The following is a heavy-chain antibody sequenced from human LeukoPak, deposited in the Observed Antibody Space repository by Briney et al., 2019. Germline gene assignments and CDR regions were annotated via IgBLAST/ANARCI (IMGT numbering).Heavy chain of an antibody. V-gene: IGHV1-2*02. Sequence: ASVKVSCKTSGYTFTGYYMHWMRQAPGQGLEWVGWINLNSGGTNYAQKFQGRVIMTRDTSTSTAYMELNRLRFDDTAVYYCASWAGGNEPIASFDYWGQGTLVTVSS. CDR2: INLNSGGT. CDR3: ASWAGGNEPIASFDY. CDR1: GYTFTGYY. D-gene: IGHD1-14*01. J-gene: IGHJ4*02.